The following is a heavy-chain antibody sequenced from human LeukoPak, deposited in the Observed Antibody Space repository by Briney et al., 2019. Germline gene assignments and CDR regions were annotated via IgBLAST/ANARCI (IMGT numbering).Heavy chain of an antibody. CDR2: IYYSGST. CDR1: GASISGYY. D-gene: IGHD3-3*01. J-gene: IGHJ4*02. V-gene: IGHV4-59*13. Sequence: PSETLSLTCGVSGASISGYYWSWIRQSPGKGLEWIGYIYYSGSTNYNPSLKSRVTITVDTSNNQFSLNLWSVTAADTAVYYCARYMRDSGTYDFDYWGQGTLVTVSS. CDR3: ARYMRDSGTYDFDY.